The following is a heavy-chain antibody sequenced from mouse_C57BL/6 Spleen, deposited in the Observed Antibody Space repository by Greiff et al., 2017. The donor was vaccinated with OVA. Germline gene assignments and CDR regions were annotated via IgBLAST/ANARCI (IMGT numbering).Heavy chain of an antibody. J-gene: IGHJ4*01. Sequence: VQLQQSGPELVKPGASVKISCKASGYTFTDYYMNWVKQSHGKSLEWIGDINPNNGGTSYNQKFKGKATLTVDKSSSTSYMELRSLTSEDSAVYYCATSYYGNYYAMDDWGQGTSVTVSS. CDR1: GYTFTDYY. V-gene: IGHV1-26*01. CDR3: ATSYYGNYYAMDD. CDR2: INPNNGGT. D-gene: IGHD2-1*01.